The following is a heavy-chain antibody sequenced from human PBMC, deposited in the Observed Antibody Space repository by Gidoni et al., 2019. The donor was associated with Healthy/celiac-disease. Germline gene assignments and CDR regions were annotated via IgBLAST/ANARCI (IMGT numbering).Heavy chain of an antibody. Sequence: QVQLQESGPGLLKPSQTLSLTCTVSGGSISSGSYYWSWIRQPAGKGLEWIGRIYTSGSTNYTPSLKSRVTISVDTSKNQFSLKLSSVTAADTAVYYCASYLIAPLVGATTWGMDVWGQGTTVTVSS. CDR2: IYTSGST. CDR1: GGSISSGSYY. J-gene: IGHJ6*02. D-gene: IGHD1-26*01. CDR3: ASYLIAPLVGATTWGMDV. V-gene: IGHV4-61*02.